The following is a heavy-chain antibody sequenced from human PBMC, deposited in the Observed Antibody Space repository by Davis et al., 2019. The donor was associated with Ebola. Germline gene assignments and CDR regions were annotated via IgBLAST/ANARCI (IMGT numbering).Heavy chain of an antibody. CDR2: IDPSDSYT. CDR1: GYSFTSYW. Sequence: PGGSLRLSCKGSGYSFTSYWISWVRQMPGKGLEWMGRIDPSDSYTNYSPSFQGHVTISADKSISTAYLQWSSLKASDTAMYYCARHGPLPYYYDSSGFNPFDYWGQGTLVTVSS. J-gene: IGHJ4*02. D-gene: IGHD3-22*01. V-gene: IGHV5-10-1*01. CDR3: ARHGPLPYYYDSSGFNPFDY.